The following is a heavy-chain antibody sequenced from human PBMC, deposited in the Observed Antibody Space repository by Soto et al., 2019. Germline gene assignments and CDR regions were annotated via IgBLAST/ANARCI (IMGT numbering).Heavy chain of an antibody. Sequence: SETLSLTCAVYGGSFSCYYWSWIRQPPGKGLEWIGEINHSGSTNYNPSLKSRVTISVDTSKNQFSLKLSSVTAADTAVYYCASDPGIAATRWGQGTLVTVSS. CDR2: INHSGST. J-gene: IGHJ4*02. V-gene: IGHV4-34*01. D-gene: IGHD6-13*01. CDR3: ASDPGIAATR. CDR1: GGSFSCYY.